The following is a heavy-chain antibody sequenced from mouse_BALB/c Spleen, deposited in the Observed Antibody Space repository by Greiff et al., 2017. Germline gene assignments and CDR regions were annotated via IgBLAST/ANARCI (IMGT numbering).Heavy chain of an antibody. D-gene: IGHD2-5*01. Sequence: EVMLVESGGGLVKPGGSLKLSCAASGFTFSSYAMSWVRQTPEKRLEWVASISSGGSTYYPDSVKGRFTISRDNARNILYLQMSSLRSEDTAMYYCARYSNYFAYWGQGTLVTVSA. J-gene: IGHJ3*01. CDR3: ARYSNYFAY. V-gene: IGHV5-6-5*01. CDR1: GFTFSSYA. CDR2: ISSGGST.